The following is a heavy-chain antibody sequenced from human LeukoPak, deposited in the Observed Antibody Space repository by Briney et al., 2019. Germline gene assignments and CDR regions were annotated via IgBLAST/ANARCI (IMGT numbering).Heavy chain of an antibody. CDR1: GFTFSNAW. D-gene: IGHD1-20*01. V-gene: IGHV3-69-1*02. CDR3: ARDGVTGTTPDFDY. Sequence: GGSLRLSCAASGFTFSNAWMSWVRQAPGKGLEWISYIGSSGNTYYADTQRARFTISRDFAKNSLYLLMNSLRAEDTAVYYCARDGVTGTTPDFDYWGQGTLVTVSS. J-gene: IGHJ4*02. CDR2: IGSSGNT.